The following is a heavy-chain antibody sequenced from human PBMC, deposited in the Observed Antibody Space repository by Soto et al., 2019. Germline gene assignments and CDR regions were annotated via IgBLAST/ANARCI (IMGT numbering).Heavy chain of an antibody. CDR1: GGSISSYY. D-gene: IGHD3-3*01. Sequence: SETLSLTCTVSGGSISSYYWSWIRQPAGKGLEWIGRIYTSGSTNYNPSLKSRVTMSVDTSKDQFSLKLSSVTAADTAVYYCARDSPFWSGYYSRSGKRENWFDPWGQGTLVTVSS. V-gene: IGHV4-4*07. J-gene: IGHJ5*02. CDR3: ARDSPFWSGYYSRSGKRENWFDP. CDR2: IYTSGST.